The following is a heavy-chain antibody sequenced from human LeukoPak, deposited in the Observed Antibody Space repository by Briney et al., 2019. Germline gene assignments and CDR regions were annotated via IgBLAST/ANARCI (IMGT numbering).Heavy chain of an antibody. D-gene: IGHD6-13*01. J-gene: IGHJ4*02. CDR3: KSGGAAPGSFDN. CDR1: GFTFGDYW. CDR2: IKYDGDEE. V-gene: IGHV3-7*01. Sequence: GSLRLSCAASGFTFGDYWMSWMRQAPGKGLEWVANIKYDGDEEYYVDSVKGRFTISRDNAKNSLYLQLNSLRVEDTAVYYCKSGGAAPGSFDNWGQGTLVTVSP.